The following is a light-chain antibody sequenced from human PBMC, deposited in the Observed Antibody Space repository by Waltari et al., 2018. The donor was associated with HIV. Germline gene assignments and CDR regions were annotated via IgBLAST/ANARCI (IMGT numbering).Light chain of an antibody. CDR3: AAWNDSLSGYV. CDR1: SSSIGNYT. J-gene: IGLJ1*01. V-gene: IGLV1-44*01. CDR2: SNN. Sequence: QSVLTQPPSASGTPGQRVTISCSGSSSSIGNYTINWYRQLPGMAPKLLIYSNNQRPSGVPDRFSGSKSGTSASLAINGLRSEDEADYYCAAWNDSLSGYVFGTGTKVTV.